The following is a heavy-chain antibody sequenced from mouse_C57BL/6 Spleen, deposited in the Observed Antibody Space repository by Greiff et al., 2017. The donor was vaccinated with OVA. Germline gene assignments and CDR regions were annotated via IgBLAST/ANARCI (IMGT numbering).Heavy chain of an antibody. CDR1: GFTFSSYA. J-gene: IGHJ2*01. CDR3: ARKRDDDLYYFDY. V-gene: IGHV5-4*01. D-gene: IGHD2-3*01. CDR2: ISDGGGYT. Sequence: EVQVVESGGGLVKPGGSLKLSCAASGFTFSSYAMSWVRQTPEKRLEWVATISDGGGYTYYPDNVKGRFTISRDNAKNNLYLQMSHLKSEDTAMYYCARKRDDDLYYFDYWGQGTTLTVSS.